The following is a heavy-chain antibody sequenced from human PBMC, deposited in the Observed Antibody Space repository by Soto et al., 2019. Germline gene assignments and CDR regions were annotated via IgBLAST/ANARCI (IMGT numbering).Heavy chain of an antibody. CDR3: ARGYRGSYVSY. J-gene: IGHJ4*02. CDR2: IYYSGSN. V-gene: IGHV4-31*03. Sequence: QAQLQEAGPGLVKPSQTLSLTCTVSGGSISSGGYYWSWIRQQPGKGLEWIGYIYYSGSNYYNPSLTRRVTISVDTSKNQFSLKLISVTAADTAVYYCARGYRGSYVSYWGQGTLVTVSS. CDR1: GGSISSGGYY. D-gene: IGHD1-26*01.